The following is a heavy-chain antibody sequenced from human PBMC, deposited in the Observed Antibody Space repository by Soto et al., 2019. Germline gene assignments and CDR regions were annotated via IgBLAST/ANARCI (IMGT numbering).Heavy chain of an antibody. CDR1: GLPFSSYA. J-gene: IGHJ4*02. CDR3: AKSVGRRNPTFDY. Sequence: PGGSLRLSCAASGLPFSSYAMSWVRPAPGKGLEWVSAISGSGGSTYYADSVKGRFTISRDNSKNTLYLQMNSLRAEDTAVYYCAKSVGRRNPTFDYWGQGTLVTVSS. CDR2: ISGSGGST. V-gene: IGHV3-23*01.